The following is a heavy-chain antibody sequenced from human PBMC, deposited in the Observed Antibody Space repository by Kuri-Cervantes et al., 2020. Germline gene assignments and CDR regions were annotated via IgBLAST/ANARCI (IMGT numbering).Heavy chain of an antibody. CDR2: VSNDGTVA. V-gene: IGHV3-74*03. J-gene: IGHJ4*02. CDR3: GRNPPLPN. Sequence: GESLKISCVASGFNFSRYWLHWVRQTPGKGLVWIADVSNDGTVATYVESVKGRFTISRDNAKNTLSLQMNSLRVDDTAVYYCGRNPPLPNWGPGTLVTVSS. CDR1: GFNFSRYW.